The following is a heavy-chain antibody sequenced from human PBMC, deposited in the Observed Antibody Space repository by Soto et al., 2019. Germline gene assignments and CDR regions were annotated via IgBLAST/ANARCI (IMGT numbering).Heavy chain of an antibody. CDR3: ARGSWQQLPEGWFDP. D-gene: IGHD6-13*01. CDR1: GGSISSGGYY. CDR2: IYYSGST. Sequence: QVQLQESGPGLVKPSQTLSLTCTVSGGSISSGGYYWSWIRQHPGKGLEWIGYIYYSGSTYYNPSLKSRVTISVDTSKNQFSLKLSSVTAADTAVYYCARGSWQQLPEGWFDPWGQGTLVTVSS. V-gene: IGHV4-31*03. J-gene: IGHJ5*02.